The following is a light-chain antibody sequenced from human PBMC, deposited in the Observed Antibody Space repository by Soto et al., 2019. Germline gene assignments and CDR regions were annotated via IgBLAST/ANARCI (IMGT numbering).Light chain of an antibody. CDR3: QQTYSAPYS. J-gene: IGKJ2*01. CDR1: QSITNN. Sequence: DIQMTQSPSSLSASVGDRVTITCRASQSITNNLNWYQQKAGKAPRLLIYAASSLQNGVPSSFNCSRSGTDFTLTISSLQPEDFATYYCQQTYSAPYSFGQGTKLEIK. V-gene: IGKV1-39*01. CDR2: AAS.